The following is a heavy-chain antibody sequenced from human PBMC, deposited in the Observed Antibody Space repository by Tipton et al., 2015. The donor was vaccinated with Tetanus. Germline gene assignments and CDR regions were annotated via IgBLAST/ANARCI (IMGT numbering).Heavy chain of an antibody. V-gene: IGHV4-34*09. CDR3: ARDQGGGRVVRLNWFDP. CDR2: INQRGTT. D-gene: IGHD6-6*01. CDR1: GGSSSSFY. J-gene: IGHJ5*02. Sequence: LRLSCAVSGGSSSSFYWSWIRQPPGGGLEWIGEINQRGTTYNPSLKRRATISVDTSKNQFSLNLRSVTAADTAVYYCARDQGGGRVVRLNWFDPWGQGTLVTVSS.